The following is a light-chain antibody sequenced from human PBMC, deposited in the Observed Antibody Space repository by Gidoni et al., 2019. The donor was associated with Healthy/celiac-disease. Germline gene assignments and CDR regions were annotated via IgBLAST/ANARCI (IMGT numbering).Light chain of an antibody. J-gene: IGLJ2*01. CDR3: QAWDSSTGV. Sequence: SSELTQPLSVSVSPGQTASITCSGDKLGDKYACWYQQKPGQSPVLVIYQDSKRPSGIPERFSGSNSGNTATLTISGTQAMDEADYYCQAWDSSTGVFGGGTKLTVL. V-gene: IGLV3-1*01. CDR2: QDS. CDR1: KLGDKY.